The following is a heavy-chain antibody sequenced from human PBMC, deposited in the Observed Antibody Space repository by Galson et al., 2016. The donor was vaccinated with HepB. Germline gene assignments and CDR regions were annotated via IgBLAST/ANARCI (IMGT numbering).Heavy chain of an antibody. J-gene: IGHJ5*02. CDR3: TRDGALPGGWVWSDP. V-gene: IGHV3-48*04. CDR1: GFSFSTYT. D-gene: IGHD3-3*01. CDR2: ISSSSATI. Sequence: SLRLSCAASGFSFSTYTMNWVRQAPGKGLEWVASISSSSATIYYVDSVKGRFAVSRDNAKNSVYLQMNSLRVEDTAVYYCTRDGALPGGWVWSDPWGQGTLVIVPS.